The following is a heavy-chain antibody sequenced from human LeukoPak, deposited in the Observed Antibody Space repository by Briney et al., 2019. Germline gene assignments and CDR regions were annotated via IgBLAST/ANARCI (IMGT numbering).Heavy chain of an antibody. CDR1: GFTFSSYA. V-gene: IGHV3-23*01. CDR2: ISGSGGST. D-gene: IGHD3-22*01. Sequence: PGGSLTLSCAASGFTFSSYAMSWVRQAPGKALEWVSAISGSGGSTYYADSVKGRFTISRDNSKNTLYLQMNSLRAEDTAVYYCARTIYDSSGYYCLDYWGQGTLVTVSS. J-gene: IGHJ4*02. CDR3: ARTIYDSSGYYCLDY.